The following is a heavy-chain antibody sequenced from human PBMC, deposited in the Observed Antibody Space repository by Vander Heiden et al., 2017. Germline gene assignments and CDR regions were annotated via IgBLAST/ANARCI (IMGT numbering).Heavy chain of an antibody. J-gene: IGHJ4*02. CDR3: TRGAAEGFDF. CDR2: IATAGDT. Sequence: EVQLVESGGGLVQPGGSLRLSCAGSGFSFSSYDMHWVRQATGKGLEWVSGIATAGDTFYSGSVKGRFTTSRENAKNSLYLQMNSLRAGDTAVYYCTRGAAEGFDFWGQGTLVTVSS. V-gene: IGHV3-13*01. CDR1: GFSFSSYD.